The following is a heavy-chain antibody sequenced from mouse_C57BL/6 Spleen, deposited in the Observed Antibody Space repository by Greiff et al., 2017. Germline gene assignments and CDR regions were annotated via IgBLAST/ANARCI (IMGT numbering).Heavy chain of an antibody. Sequence: VQLQQPGAELVKPGASVTLSCKASGYTFTSYWMHWVKQRPGPGLEWIGMIHPNSGSTNYNEKFKSKATLTVDKSSSTAYMQLSSLTSEDSAVYYCASGLDYYAMDYWGQGTSVTVSS. CDR3: ASGLDYYAMDY. D-gene: IGHD3-3*01. CDR1: GYTFTSYW. CDR2: IHPNSGST. V-gene: IGHV1-64*01. J-gene: IGHJ4*01.